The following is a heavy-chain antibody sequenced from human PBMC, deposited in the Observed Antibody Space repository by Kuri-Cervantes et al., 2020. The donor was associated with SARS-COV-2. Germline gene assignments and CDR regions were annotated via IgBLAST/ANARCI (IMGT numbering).Heavy chain of an antibody. Sequence: LRLSCTVSGGSISSGGYYWSWIRQHPGKGLEWIGYIYYSGSTYYNPSLKSRVTISVDTSKNQFSLKLSSVTAADTAVYYCARAGVGDFWSGYYGMDVWGQGTTVTVFS. D-gene: IGHD3-3*01. CDR1: GGSISSGGYY. J-gene: IGHJ6*02. CDR3: ARAGVGDFWSGYYGMDV. CDR2: IYYSGST. V-gene: IGHV4-31*03.